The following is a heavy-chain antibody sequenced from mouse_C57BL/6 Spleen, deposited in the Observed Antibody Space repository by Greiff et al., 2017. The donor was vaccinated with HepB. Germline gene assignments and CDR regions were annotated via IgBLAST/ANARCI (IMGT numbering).Heavy chain of an antibody. V-gene: IGHV3-6*01. D-gene: IGHD1-1*01. CDR1: GYSITSGYY. CDR2: ISYDGSN. J-gene: IGHJ1*03. Sequence: EVKVEESGPGLVKPSQSLSLTCSVTGYSITSGYYWNWIRQFPGNKLEWMGYISYDGSNNYNPSLKNRISITRDTSKNQFFLKLNSVTTEDTATYYCARDLYYGSSYGYFDVWGTGTTVTVSS. CDR3: ARDLYYGSSYGYFDV.